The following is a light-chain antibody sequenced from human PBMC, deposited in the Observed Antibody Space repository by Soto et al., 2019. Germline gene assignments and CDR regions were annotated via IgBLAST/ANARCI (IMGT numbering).Light chain of an antibody. CDR1: SGHSSYA. V-gene: IGLV4-69*01. CDR2: LNSDGSH. Sequence: PVLTQSPSASASLGASVKLTCTLSSGHSSYAIAWHQQQPEKGPRYLMKLNSDGSHSKGDGIPDRFSGSSSGAERYLTISSLQSEDEADYYCQTWDTGIRVFGGGTKRPS. CDR3: QTWDTGIRV. J-gene: IGLJ2*01.